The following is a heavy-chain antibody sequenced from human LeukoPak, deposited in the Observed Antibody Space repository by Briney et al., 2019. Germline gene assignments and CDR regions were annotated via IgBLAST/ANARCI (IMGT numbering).Heavy chain of an antibody. V-gene: IGHV4-31*03. J-gene: IGHJ4*02. CDR1: GGSISSGGYY. D-gene: IGHD3-22*01. Sequence: SETLSLTCTVSGGSISSGGYYWSWIRQHPGKGLEWIGYIYYSGSTYYNPSLKSRVTISVDTSKNQFSLKLSSVTAADTAVYYCARVVRPYYYDSSGYPFSPFDYWGQGTLVTVSS. CDR3: ARVVRPYYYDSSGYPFSPFDY. CDR2: IYYSGST.